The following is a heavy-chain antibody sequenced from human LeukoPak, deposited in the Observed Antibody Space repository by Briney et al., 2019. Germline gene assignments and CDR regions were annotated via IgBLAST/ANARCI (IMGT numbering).Heavy chain of an antibody. V-gene: IGHV3-30*04. Sequence: GGSLRLSCAASGFTFSSYAMHWVRQAPGKGLEWVAVISYDGSNKYYADSVKGRFTISRDNSKNTLYMQMNSLRAEDTAVYYCAREYGSGSPNVVWGQGTLVTVSS. CDR1: GFTFSSYA. D-gene: IGHD3-10*01. CDR2: ISYDGSNK. J-gene: IGHJ4*02. CDR3: AREYGSGSPNVV.